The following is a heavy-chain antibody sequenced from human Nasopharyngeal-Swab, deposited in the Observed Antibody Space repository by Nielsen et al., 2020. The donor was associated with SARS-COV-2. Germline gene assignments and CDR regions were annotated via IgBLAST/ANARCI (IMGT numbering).Heavy chain of an antibody. CDR2: IIPIFGTA. D-gene: IGHD3-10*01. Sequence: SVKVSCKASGGTFSSYAISWVRQAPGQGLEWMGGIIPIFGTANYAQKLQGRVTMTTDTSTSTAYMELRSLRSDDTAVYYCAREGITYYYGSGSYYSDYWGQGTLVTVSS. J-gene: IGHJ4*02. CDR1: GGTFSSYA. V-gene: IGHV1-69*05. CDR3: AREGITYYYGSGSYYSDY.